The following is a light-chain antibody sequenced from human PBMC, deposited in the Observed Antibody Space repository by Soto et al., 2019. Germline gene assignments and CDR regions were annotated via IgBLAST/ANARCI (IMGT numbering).Light chain of an antibody. V-gene: IGLV2-11*01. CDR3: CSYAGSYEV. CDR2: DVS. J-gene: IGLJ2*01. Sequence: QSVLTQPRSVSGSPGQSVTISCTGTSSDVGGYNYVSWYQQHPGKAPKLMIYDVSKRPSGVPDRFSGSKSGNTASLTISGLQAEDEADYYFCSYAGSYEVFGGGTKLTVL. CDR1: SSDVGGYNY.